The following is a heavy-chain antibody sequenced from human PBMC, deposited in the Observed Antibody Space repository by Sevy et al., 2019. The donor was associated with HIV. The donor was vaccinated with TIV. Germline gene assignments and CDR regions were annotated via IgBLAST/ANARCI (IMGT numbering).Heavy chain of an antibody. J-gene: IGHJ3*02. CDR2: ISGSGFST. CDR1: GFTFNNYA. V-gene: IGHV3-23*01. Sequence: GGSLRLSCAASGFTFNNYAMNWVRKAPGKGLEWVSAISGSGFSTYYADSVKGRFTFSRDNSKNTLYLQMNSLRAEDTAVYYGAKDRVGGSGYSPEGAFDIWGQGTMVTVSS. CDR3: AKDRVGGSGYSPEGAFDI. D-gene: IGHD3-22*01.